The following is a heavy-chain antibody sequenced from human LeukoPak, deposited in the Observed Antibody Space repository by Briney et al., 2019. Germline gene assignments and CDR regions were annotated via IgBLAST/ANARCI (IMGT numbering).Heavy chain of an antibody. CDR2: IKEDGSEK. CDR1: GFTFSSYW. CDR3: ARKEMVRGLPAVHDYFDP. J-gene: IGHJ5*02. Sequence: GGSVRLSCAASGFTFSSYWMSWVRQAPGQGLEWVANIKEDGSEKYYVDSVKGRVTISRDTGKNSVYLEVSSLRADDTAVYYCARKEMVRGLPAVHDYFDPWRKGPLVRVSS. V-gene: IGHV3-7*01. D-gene: IGHD3-10*01.